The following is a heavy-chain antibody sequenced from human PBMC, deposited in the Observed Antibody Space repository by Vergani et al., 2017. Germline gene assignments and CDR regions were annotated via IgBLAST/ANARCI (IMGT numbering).Heavy chain of an antibody. CDR1: GGSISSSSYY. Sequence: QLQLQESGPGLVKPSETLSLTCTVSGGSISSSSYYWGWIRQPPGKGLEWFGSIYYSGSTYYIPSLKSRVTISVDTSKNQFSLKLTFVTAADTAVYYCARHLAYCGGDCYPYYCGMDVWGQGTTVTVSS. V-gene: IGHV4-39*01. CDR2: IYYSGST. CDR3: ARHLAYCGGDCYPYYCGMDV. J-gene: IGHJ6*02. D-gene: IGHD2-21*02.